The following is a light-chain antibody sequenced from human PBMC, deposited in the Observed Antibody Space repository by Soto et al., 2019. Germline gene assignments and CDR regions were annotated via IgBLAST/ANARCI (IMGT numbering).Light chain of an antibody. CDR3: SSYSGSTAVYV. CDR1: SSDVGYYNF. J-gene: IGLJ1*01. V-gene: IGLV2-14*01. CDR2: EVS. Sequence: QSALTQPASVSGSPGQSITISCTGTSSDVGYYNFVSWYQQHPGKAPKLIIYEVSNRPSGVSNRFSASKSGNTASLTISGLPAEDEADYHCSSYSGSTAVYVFGTGTKLTGL.